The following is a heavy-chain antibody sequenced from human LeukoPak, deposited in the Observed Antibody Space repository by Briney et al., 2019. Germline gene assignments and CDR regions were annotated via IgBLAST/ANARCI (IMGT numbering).Heavy chain of an antibody. D-gene: IGHD3-22*01. CDR3: ARDAYYDSSGSVGAFYYMDV. Sequence: GGSLRLSCAASGFIFSGSAMHWVRQAPGKGLEYVSAISSNGGSTYHANSVKGRFTISRDNSKNTLYLQMGSLRAEDMAVYYCARDAYYDSSGSVGAFYYMDVWGKGTTVTVSS. J-gene: IGHJ6*03. V-gene: IGHV3-64*01. CDR2: ISSNGGST. CDR1: GFIFSGSA.